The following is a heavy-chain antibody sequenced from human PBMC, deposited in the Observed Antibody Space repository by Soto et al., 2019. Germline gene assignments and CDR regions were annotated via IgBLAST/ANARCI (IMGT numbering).Heavy chain of an antibody. CDR3: ARDRVSSGWYQPFDY. CDR2: ISSSSSYT. Sequence: PGGSLRLSCAASGFTFSDYYMSWIRQAPGKGLEWVSYISSSSSYTNYADSVKGRFTISRDNAKNSLYLQMNSLRAEDTAVYYCARDRVSSGWYQPFDYWGQGTLVTVSS. D-gene: IGHD6-19*01. V-gene: IGHV3-11*06. J-gene: IGHJ4*02. CDR1: GFTFSDYY.